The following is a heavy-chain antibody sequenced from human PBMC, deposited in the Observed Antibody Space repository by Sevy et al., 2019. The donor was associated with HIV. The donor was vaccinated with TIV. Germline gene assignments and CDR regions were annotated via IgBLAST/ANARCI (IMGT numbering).Heavy chain of an antibody. V-gene: IGHV4-38-2*01. D-gene: IGHD2-2*01. CDR3: ARADPIVVVPAAKGGWFDP. Sequence: SETLSLTCAVSGYSISSGYYWGWIRQPPGKGLEWIGSIYHSGSTYYNPSLKSRVTISVDTSKNQFSLKLSFVTAADTAVYYCARADPIVVVPAAKGGWFDPWVQGTLVTVSS. J-gene: IGHJ5*02. CDR2: IYHSGST. CDR1: GYSISSGYY.